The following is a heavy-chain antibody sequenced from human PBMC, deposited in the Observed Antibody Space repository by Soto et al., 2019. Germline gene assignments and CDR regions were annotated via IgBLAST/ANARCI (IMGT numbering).Heavy chain of an antibody. CDR2: IYSGGDT. Sequence: EVQLVESGGGLVLPGGSLRLSCAASGFSVSNNYMSWVRQAPGKGLECVSLIYSGGDTYYVDSVKGRFSISRDSSKNTLYLQMNSLRAEDSAVYYCARNIPVTTLGYWGQGTVVTVAS. V-gene: IGHV3-66*01. CDR3: ARNIPVTTLGY. J-gene: IGHJ4*02. D-gene: IGHD4-17*01. CDR1: GFSVSNNY.